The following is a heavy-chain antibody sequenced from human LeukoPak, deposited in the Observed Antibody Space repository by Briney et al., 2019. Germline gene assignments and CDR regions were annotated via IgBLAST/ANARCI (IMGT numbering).Heavy chain of an antibody. Sequence: PGGSLRLSCAASGFTFSSYSMNWVRQAPGKGLEWVSYISGSGTNIYYADSVKGRFTISRDNAKNSLYLQMNSLRAEDTAVYYCAKGAGGGSNYYFDYWGQGTLVTVSS. CDR3: AKGAGGGSNYYFDY. D-gene: IGHD6-13*01. CDR2: ISGSGTNI. J-gene: IGHJ4*02. CDR1: GFTFSSYS. V-gene: IGHV3-48*04.